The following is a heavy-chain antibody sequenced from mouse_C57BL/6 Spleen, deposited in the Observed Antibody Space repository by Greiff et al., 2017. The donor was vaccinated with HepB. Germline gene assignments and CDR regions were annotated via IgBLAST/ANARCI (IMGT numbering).Heavy chain of an antibody. J-gene: IGHJ2*01. CDR3: ARWYYGFDY. CDR2: IHPDSGST. V-gene: IGHV1-64*01. CDR1: GYTFTSYW. D-gene: IGHD1-1*01. Sequence: VQLQQPGAELVKPGASVKLSCKASGYTFTSYWMHWVKQRPGQGLEWIGMIHPDSGSTNYNEKFKNKATLTVDKSSSTAYMQLSSLTSEDSAVYYCARWYYGFDYWGQGTTLTVSS.